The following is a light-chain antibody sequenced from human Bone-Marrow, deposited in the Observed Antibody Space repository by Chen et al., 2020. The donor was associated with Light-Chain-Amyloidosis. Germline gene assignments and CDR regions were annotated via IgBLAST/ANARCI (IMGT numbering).Light chain of an antibody. CDR1: QTISSNS. J-gene: IGKJ4*01. CDR2: GSS. V-gene: IGKV3-20*01. CDR3: QQYGTSPLT. Sequence: EIVLTQSPGTLSLSPGEGANLSCRASQTISSNSLTWYQQKFGQATRLLIYGSSSRATGIPDRFTGSGSGTDFTLTINRLEPEDFAMYYCQQYGTSPLTFGGGTKVEIK.